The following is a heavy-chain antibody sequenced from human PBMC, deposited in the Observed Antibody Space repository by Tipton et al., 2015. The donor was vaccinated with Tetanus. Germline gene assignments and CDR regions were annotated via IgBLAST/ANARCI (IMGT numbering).Heavy chain of an antibody. D-gene: IGHD2/OR15-2a*01. CDR3: ARAAGFLGLTHDF. J-gene: IGHJ4*02. Sequence: TLSLTCTVSGASISSSRRFDCGWIRQPPGKGLEWIGYIYQTGTTYYNPSLKGRVTISMDRSNTQFSLRLDSLTAADTAVYYCARAAGFLGLTHDFWGRGTLVSVSS. CDR1: GASISSSRRFD. V-gene: IGHV4-30-4*08. CDR2: IYQTGTT.